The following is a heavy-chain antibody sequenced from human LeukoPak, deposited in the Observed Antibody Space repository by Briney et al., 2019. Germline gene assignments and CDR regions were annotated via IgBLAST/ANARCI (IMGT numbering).Heavy chain of an antibody. CDR1: GFNIGDHA. D-gene: IGHD5-18*01. V-gene: IGHV3-49*04. CDR2: IRSNAYGGTK. Sequence: PGRSLRLSCTASGFNIGDHAMSWVRQAPGKGLEWVSFIRSNAYGGTKEYAASAKGRFTISRDDFKSIVYLQMDSLTSEDTGVYYCTRGPIYLWPYSCTDVWGQGTTV. J-gene: IGHJ6*03. CDR3: TRGPIYLWPYSCTDV.